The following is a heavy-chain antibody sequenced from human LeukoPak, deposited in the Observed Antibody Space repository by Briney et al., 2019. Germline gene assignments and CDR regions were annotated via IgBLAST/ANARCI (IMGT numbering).Heavy chain of an antibody. CDR2: IYHSGST. V-gene: IGHV4-38-2*01. CDR1: GYSISSGYY. Sequence: SETLSLTCAVSGYSISSGYYWGWIRQPPGKGLEWIGSIYHSGSTYYNPSLKSRVTISVDTSKNQFSLKLSSVTSADTAVYYWCGLQTLFDLWGRGTLVTVSS. J-gene: IGHJ2*01. CDR3: CGLQTLFDL.